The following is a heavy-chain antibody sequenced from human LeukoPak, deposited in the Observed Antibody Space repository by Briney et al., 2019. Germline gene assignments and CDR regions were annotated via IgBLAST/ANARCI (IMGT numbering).Heavy chain of an antibody. CDR2: IYDGDRS. Sequence: GGSLRLSCATSGFTVSSKYMSWIRQAPGKGLELVSVIYDGDRSFYADSVKGRFTISRDRSRNTLHLQMNSLRAEDTAVYYCARADGDSWGQFDYWGQGILVTVSS. D-gene: IGHD4-17*01. CDR1: GFTVSSKY. CDR3: ARADGDSWGQFDY. J-gene: IGHJ4*02. V-gene: IGHV3-53*01.